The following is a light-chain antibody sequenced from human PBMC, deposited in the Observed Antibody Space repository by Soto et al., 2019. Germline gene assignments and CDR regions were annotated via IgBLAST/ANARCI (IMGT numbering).Light chain of an antibody. Sequence: EVVLTQSPGTLSLSRGERATLSCRASERIYSAYLGWYQQKPGQAPRLLLYGASTRATGIPVRFSGSGFGTEFTLTISSLPSEDFAVYYCKQYKNWPLFGQGTRLEI. CDR2: GAS. CDR3: KQYKNWPL. V-gene: IGKV3-15*01. CDR1: ERIYSAY. J-gene: IGKJ5*01.